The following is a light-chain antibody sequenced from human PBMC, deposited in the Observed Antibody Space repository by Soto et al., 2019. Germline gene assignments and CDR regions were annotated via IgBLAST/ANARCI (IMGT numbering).Light chain of an antibody. CDR3: QQYNNWPRT. CDR2: GTS. CDR1: QSVSTY. J-gene: IGKJ1*01. Sequence: IVLTQSPATLSLSPGERATLSCRASQSVSTYLAWYQQKPGQAPRLLIYGTSTRATGIPARFSGSGSGTDFTLTISSLQFEDFAVYYCQQYNNWPRTFGQGTKVDIK. V-gene: IGKV3-15*01.